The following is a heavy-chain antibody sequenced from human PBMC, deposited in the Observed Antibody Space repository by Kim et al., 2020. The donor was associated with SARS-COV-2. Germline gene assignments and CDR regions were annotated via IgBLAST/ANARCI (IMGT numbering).Heavy chain of an antibody. J-gene: IGHJ5*02. Sequence: SDPPLKSRVTIAVDTSKNQLALELSSVTAADTAVYYWARLLRYRRGWFDPWGQGSLVTVSS. CDR3: ARLLRYRRGWFDP. D-gene: IGHD3-9*01. V-gene: IGHV4-39*01.